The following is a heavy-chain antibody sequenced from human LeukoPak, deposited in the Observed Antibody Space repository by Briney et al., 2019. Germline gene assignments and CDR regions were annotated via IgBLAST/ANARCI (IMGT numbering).Heavy chain of an antibody. CDR3: ARSRKKDWFDP. J-gene: IGHJ5*02. CDR2: IYYSGST. V-gene: IGHV4-59*01. Sequence: SETLSLTCTVSGGSISNYYWSWIRQPPGKGLEWIGYIYYSGSTNYNPSLKSRVTISVDTSKNQLSLKLSSVTAADTAVYYCARSRKKDWFDPWGQGTLVTVSS. CDR1: GGSISNYY.